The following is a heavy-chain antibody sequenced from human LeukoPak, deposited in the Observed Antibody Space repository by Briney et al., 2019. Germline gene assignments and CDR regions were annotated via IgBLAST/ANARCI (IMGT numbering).Heavy chain of an antibody. CDR3: VRSDWFDP. CDR1: GFTFSSYA. Sequence: GGSLRLSCAASGFTFSSYAMSWVRQAPGKGLEWVSAISGSGGSTYYADSVKGRFTISRDNAKNTLYLQMNSLRVEDTAVYHCVRSDWFDPWGQGTLVTVSS. CDR2: ISGSGGST. J-gene: IGHJ5*02. V-gene: IGHV3-23*01.